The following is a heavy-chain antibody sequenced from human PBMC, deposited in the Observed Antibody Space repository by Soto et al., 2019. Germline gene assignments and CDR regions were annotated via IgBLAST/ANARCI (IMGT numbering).Heavy chain of an antibody. D-gene: IGHD4-17*01. CDR3: TIDYGDYAGYYYYMDV. CDR1: GFTFSNAW. J-gene: IGHJ6*03. V-gene: IGHV3-15*01. Sequence: EVQLVESGGGLVKPGGSLRLSCAASGFTFSNAWMSWVRQAPGKGLEWVGRIKSKTDGGTTDYAAPVKGRFSISRDDSKNTLHLQMNNRKTDDTSVYYCTIDYGDYAGYYYYMDVWGKGTAVTVSS. CDR2: IKSKTDGGTT.